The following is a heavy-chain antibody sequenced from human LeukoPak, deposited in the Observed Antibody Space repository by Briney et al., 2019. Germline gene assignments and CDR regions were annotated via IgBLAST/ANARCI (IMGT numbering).Heavy chain of an antibody. V-gene: IGHV1-18*01. J-gene: IGHJ4*02. CDR1: GYTFTNYA. D-gene: IGHD2-2*01. CDR3: ARVVVGESVVPIAGYFDY. CDR2: ISAYNTNT. Sequence: GASVKVSCKASGYTFTNYAISWVRQAPGQGLEWMGWISAYNTNTNYAQNLQGRVIMTTDTSTSTAYMELRSLRSDDTAVYYCARVVVGESVVPIAGYFDYWGQGTLVIVSS.